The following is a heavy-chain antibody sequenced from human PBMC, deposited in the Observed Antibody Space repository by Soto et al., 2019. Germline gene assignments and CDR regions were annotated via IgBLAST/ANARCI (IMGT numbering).Heavy chain of an antibody. D-gene: IGHD2-2*01. CDR1: GFTFSSYA. CDR2: MSYDGNFI. Sequence: GGSLRLSCSASGFTFSSYAMHWVRQAPGKGLEWMTVMSYDGNFIYYADSVKGRFTISRDNSKNTLYLQMNTLRPEDTAVYYCARDLLGYCSTNTSRCDFHPYYYFYGMDVWGQGTAVTVSS. V-gene: IGHV3-30-3*01. CDR3: ARDLLGYCSTNTSRCDFHPYYYFYGMDV. J-gene: IGHJ6*02.